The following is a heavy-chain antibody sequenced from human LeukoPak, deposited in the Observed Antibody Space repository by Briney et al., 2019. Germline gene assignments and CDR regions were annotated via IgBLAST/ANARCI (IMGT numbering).Heavy chain of an antibody. CDR2: IYSGGST. J-gene: IGHJ3*02. D-gene: IGHD1-1*01. V-gene: IGHV3-53*01. Sequence: GGSLRLSCAVSGFSFSSYWMSWVRQAPGKGLEWVSSIYSGGSTYYADSVKGRFTISRDSSKNTLYLQMSSLRAEDTAVYYCARGHNWNDRGAFDIWGQGTMVTVSS. CDR3: ARGHNWNDRGAFDI. CDR1: GFSFSSYW.